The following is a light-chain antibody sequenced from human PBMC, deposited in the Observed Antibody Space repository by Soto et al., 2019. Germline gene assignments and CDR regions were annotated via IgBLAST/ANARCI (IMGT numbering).Light chain of an antibody. CDR1: RSNIGNNY. J-gene: IGLJ3*02. CDR2: DND. Sequence: QSVLTQPPSVSAAPGQKVTVSCSGSRSNIGNNYVSWYQHLPGTAPKLLIYDNDKRPSGIPDRFPASKSGTSATLDITGLQTGDEADYYCETWDSSLSAGVFGGGTKLTVL. CDR3: ETWDSSLSAGV. V-gene: IGLV1-51*01.